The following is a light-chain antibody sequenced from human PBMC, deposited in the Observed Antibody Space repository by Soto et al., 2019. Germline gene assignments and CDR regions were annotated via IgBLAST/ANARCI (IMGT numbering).Light chain of an antibody. CDR1: QSISSY. CDR2: AAS. Sequence: DVQMTQSPSSLSASVGDRVTITCRASQSISSYLNWYQQKPGKAPKLLIYAASSLQSGVPSRFSGSGRGTDFTLIISRLQPEDLATYYCQQSYSTPPWTFGQGTKVEIK. V-gene: IGKV1-39*01. J-gene: IGKJ1*01. CDR3: QQSYSTPPWT.